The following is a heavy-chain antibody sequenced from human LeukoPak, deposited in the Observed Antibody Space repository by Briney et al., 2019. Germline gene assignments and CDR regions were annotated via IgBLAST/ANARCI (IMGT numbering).Heavy chain of an antibody. V-gene: IGHV4-4*07. CDR1: GGSISSSY. D-gene: IGHD3-10*01. CDR2: IYSSGST. Sequence: SETLSLTCTVSGGSISSSYWSWIRQPAGKGLEWIGRIYSSGSTNYNPSLKSRVTMSVDTSKNQFSLKLSSVTAADTAVYYCARVSLVRGAPDYYFDYWGQGTLVTVSS. CDR3: ARVSLVRGAPDYYFDY. J-gene: IGHJ4*02.